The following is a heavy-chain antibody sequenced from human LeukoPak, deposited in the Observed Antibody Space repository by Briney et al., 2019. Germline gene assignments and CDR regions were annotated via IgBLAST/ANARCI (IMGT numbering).Heavy chain of an antibody. D-gene: IGHD3-3*01. CDR1: GFTFSSYW. CDR3: ARDGDTEWLFEWPYPAFDY. CDR2: IKQDGSEK. Sequence: GGSLRLSCAASGFTFSSYWMSWVRQAPGKGLEWVANIKQDGSEKYYVDSVKGRFTISRDNAKNSLYLQMNSLRAEDTAVYYCARDGDTEWLFEWPYPAFDYWGQGTLVTVSS. J-gene: IGHJ4*02. V-gene: IGHV3-7*01.